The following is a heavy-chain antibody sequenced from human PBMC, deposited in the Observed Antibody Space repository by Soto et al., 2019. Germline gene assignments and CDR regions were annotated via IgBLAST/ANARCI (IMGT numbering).Heavy chain of an antibody. CDR3: AIGTYYYDSSGYYYHYYYGMDV. CDR2: IYTSGRT. J-gene: IGHJ6*02. D-gene: IGHD3-22*01. Sequence: SETLSLTCSVSGGSISSYYWSWIRQPAGKGLEWIGRIYTSGRTNYNPSLKSRVTMSVDTSKNQFSLKLSSVTAADTAVYYCAIGTYYYDSSGYYYHYYYGMDVWGQGTTVTVSS. CDR1: GGSISSYY. V-gene: IGHV4-4*07.